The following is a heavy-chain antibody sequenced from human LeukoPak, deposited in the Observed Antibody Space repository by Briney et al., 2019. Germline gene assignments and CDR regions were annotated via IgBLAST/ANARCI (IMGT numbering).Heavy chain of an antibody. D-gene: IGHD5-12*01. J-gene: IGHJ4*02. CDR2: IYYSGST. CDR3: ASGGYSGYDTPPFDY. Sequence: PSETLSLTCTVSGGSISSYYWSWIRQPPGKGLEWIGYIYYSGSTNYNPSLKSRATISVDTSKNQFSLKLSSVTAADTAVYYCASGGYSGYDTPPFDYWGQGTLVTVSS. CDR1: GGSISSYY. V-gene: IGHV4-59*01.